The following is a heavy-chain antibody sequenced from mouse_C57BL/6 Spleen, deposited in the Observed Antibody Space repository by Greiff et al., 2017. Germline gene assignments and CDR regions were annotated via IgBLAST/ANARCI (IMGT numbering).Heavy chain of an antibody. CDR3: ARDLNDGYYETY. V-gene: IGHV3-6*01. CDR1: GYSITSGYY. Sequence: ESGPGLVKPSQSLSLTCSVTGYSITSGYYWNWIRQFPGNKLEWMGYISYDGSNNYNPSLKNRISITRDTSKNQFFLKLNSVTTEDTATYYCARDLNDGYYETYWGQGTLVTVSA. D-gene: IGHD2-3*01. CDR2: ISYDGSN. J-gene: IGHJ3*01.